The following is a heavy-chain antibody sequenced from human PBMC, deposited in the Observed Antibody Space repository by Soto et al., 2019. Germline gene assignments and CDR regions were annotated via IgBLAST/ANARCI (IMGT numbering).Heavy chain of an antibody. Sequence: GGSLRLSCAASGFTFSSYSMNWVRQAPGKGLEWVSSISSSSSYIYYADSVKGRFTISRDNAKNSLYLQMNSLRAEDTAVYYCARNPIHEGDPNESYYYYGMDVWGQGTTVTVSS. CDR3: ARNPIHEGDPNESYYYYGMDV. CDR2: ISSSSSYI. V-gene: IGHV3-21*01. J-gene: IGHJ6*02. D-gene: IGHD2-21*02. CDR1: GFTFSSYS.